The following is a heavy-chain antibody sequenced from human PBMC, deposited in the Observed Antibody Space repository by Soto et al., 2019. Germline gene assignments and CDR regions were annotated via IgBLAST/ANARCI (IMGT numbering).Heavy chain of an antibody. Sequence: SETLSLTCTVSGGSISSYYWGWIRQPPGKGLEWIGYIYYSGSTNYNPSLKSRVTISVDTSKNQFSLKLSSVTAADTAVYYCARANGDYARVDYWGQGTLVTVSS. CDR1: GGSISSYY. J-gene: IGHJ4*02. D-gene: IGHD4-17*01. CDR3: ARANGDYARVDY. CDR2: IYYSGST. V-gene: IGHV4-59*01.